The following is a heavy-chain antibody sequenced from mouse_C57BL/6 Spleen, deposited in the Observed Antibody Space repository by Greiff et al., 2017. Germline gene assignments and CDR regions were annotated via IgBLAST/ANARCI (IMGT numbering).Heavy chain of an antibody. D-gene: IGHD2-4*01. J-gene: IGHJ4*01. CDR2: IYPGSGST. CDR1: GYTFTSYW. CDR3: ARGGDYPYAMDY. Sequence: QVQLKQPGAELVKPGASVKMSCKASGYTFTSYWITWVKQRPGQGLEWIGDIYPGSGSTNYNEKFKSKATLTVDTSSSTAYMQLSSLTSEDSAVYYCARGGDYPYAMDYWGQGTSVTVSS. V-gene: IGHV1-55*01.